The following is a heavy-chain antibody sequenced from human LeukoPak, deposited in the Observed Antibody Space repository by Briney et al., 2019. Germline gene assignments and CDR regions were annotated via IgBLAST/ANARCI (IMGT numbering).Heavy chain of an antibody. CDR2: IYYSGST. V-gene: IGHV4-59*08. CDR1: GGSISGYY. J-gene: IGHJ6*02. D-gene: IGHD3-10*01. CDR3: AGLYYYGSGSFPYYYYGMDV. Sequence: PSETLSLTCTVSGGSISGYYWSWIRQPPGKGLEWIGYIYYSGSTNYNPSLKSRVTISVDTSKNQFSLKLSSVTAADTAVYYCAGLYYYGSGSFPYYYYGMDVWGQGTTVTVSS.